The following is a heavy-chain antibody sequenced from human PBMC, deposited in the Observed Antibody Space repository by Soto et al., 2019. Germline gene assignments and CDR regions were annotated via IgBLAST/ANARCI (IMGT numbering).Heavy chain of an antibody. D-gene: IGHD3-10*01. CDR1: GGSISSYY. CDR2: IYYSGST. CDR3: ARVWGGAFDI. Sequence: QVQLQESGPGLVKPSETLSLTCTVSGGSISSYYWSWIRQPPGKGLEWIGYIYYSGSTNYNPSLKSRATISVDTSKIRFSLKLSSVTAADTAVYYCARVWGGAFDIWGQGTMVTVSS. V-gene: IGHV4-59*01. J-gene: IGHJ3*02.